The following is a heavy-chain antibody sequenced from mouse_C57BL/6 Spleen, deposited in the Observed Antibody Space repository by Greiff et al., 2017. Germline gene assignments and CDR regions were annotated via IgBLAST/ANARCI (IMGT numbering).Heavy chain of an antibody. CDR3: AREFYYYGSSPYFDV. Sequence: QVQLQQPGAELVRPGSSVKLSCKASGYTFTSYWMHWVKQRPIQGLEWIGNIDPSDSETHYNQKFKDKATLTVDKSSSTAYMQLSSLTSEDSAVYYCAREFYYYGSSPYFDVWGTGTTVTVSS. J-gene: IGHJ1*03. CDR2: IDPSDSET. V-gene: IGHV1-52*01. CDR1: GYTFTSYW. D-gene: IGHD1-1*01.